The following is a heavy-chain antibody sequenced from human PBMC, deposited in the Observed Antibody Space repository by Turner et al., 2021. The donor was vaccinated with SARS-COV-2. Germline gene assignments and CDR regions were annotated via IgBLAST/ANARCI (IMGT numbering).Heavy chain of an antibody. D-gene: IGHD1-26*01. CDR2: IKSKTDGGTT. J-gene: IGHJ4*02. V-gene: IGHV3-15*01. CDR3: STRSGSFDY. Sequence: EVQLVESGGGLVKRGGSLTLSCAVSGLTFSNGWMNWVRQAPGKGLEWVGRIKSKTDGGTTDYAAPVKDRFTISRDDSKNTMYLQMSSLKTEDTALYYCSTRSGSFDYWGQGTLVTVSS. CDR1: GLTFSNGW.